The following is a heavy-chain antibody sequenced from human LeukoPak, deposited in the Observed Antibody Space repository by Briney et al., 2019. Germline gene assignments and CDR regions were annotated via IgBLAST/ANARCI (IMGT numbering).Heavy chain of an antibody. CDR3: ARDHHRYWFDP. CDR2: ISSSSSYI. J-gene: IGHJ5*02. V-gene: IGHV3-21*01. Sequence: GGSLRLSCAASGFTFNSYWMHWVRQTPGKGLEWVSSISSSSSYIYYADSVKGRFTISRDNAKNSLYLQMNSLRAEDTAVYYCARDHHRYWFDPWGQGTLVTVSS. CDR1: GFTFNSYW.